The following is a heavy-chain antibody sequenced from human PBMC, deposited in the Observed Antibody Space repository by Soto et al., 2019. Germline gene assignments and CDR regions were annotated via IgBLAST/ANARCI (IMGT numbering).Heavy chain of an antibody. CDR3: ARVMDFYGSGSYPPSLVDY. D-gene: IGHD3-10*01. CDR2: FYYSGST. V-gene: IGHV4-39*02. CDR1: GGSIISSNYY. Sequence: SETLSLTCTVSGGSIISSNYYWGWIRQPPGKGLEWIGSFYYSGSTYYNPSLKSRVTISVDTSKNHFSLQLSSVTAADTAVYYCARVMDFYGSGSYPPSLVDYWGQGTLVTVSS. J-gene: IGHJ4*02.